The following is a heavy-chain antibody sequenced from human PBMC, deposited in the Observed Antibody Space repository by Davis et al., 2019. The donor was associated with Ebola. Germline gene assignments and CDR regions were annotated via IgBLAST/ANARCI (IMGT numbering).Heavy chain of an antibody. J-gene: IGHJ6*02. Sequence: PGGSLRLSCAASGFTFSSYWMSWVRQAPGKGLEWVANIKQDGSEKYYVDSVKGRFTISRDNAKNSLYLQMNSLRAEDTAVYYCARDYFDWLDYYGMDVWGQGTTVTVSS. CDR3: ARDYFDWLDYYGMDV. V-gene: IGHV3-7*03. D-gene: IGHD3-9*01. CDR1: GFTFSSYW. CDR2: IKQDGSEK.